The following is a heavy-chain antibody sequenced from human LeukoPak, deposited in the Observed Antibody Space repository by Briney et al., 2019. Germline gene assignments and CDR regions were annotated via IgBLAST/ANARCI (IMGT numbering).Heavy chain of an antibody. CDR3: AQDWTRDFDY. CDR1: GFTFSSYA. CDR2: ISYDGSNR. V-gene: IGHV3-30*04. D-gene: IGHD3/OR15-3a*01. Sequence: PGGSLRLSCAASGFTFSSYAMHWVRQAPGKGLEWVAAISYDGSNRYYADSVKGRFTISRDNSKSTLYLQMNSLRAEDTAVYYCAQDWTRDFDYWGQGTLVTVSS. J-gene: IGHJ4*02.